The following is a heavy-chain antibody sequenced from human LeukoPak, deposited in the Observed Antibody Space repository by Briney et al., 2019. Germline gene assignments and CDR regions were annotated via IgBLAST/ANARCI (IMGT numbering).Heavy chain of an antibody. D-gene: IGHD1-26*01. CDR3: ARDSPVGASTGDY. V-gene: IGHV4-30-2*01. CDR1: GGSISSGGYY. Sequence: PSETLSLTCTVSGGSISSGGYYWSWIRQPPGKGLEWIGYIYHSGSTYYNPSLKSRVTISVDRSKNQFSLKLSSVTAADTAVYYCARDSPVGASTGDYWGQGTLVTVSS. CDR2: IYHSGST. J-gene: IGHJ4*02.